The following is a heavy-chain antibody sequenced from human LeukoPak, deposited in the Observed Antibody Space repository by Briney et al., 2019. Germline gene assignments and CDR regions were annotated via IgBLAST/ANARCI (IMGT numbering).Heavy chain of an antibody. J-gene: IGHJ4*02. CDR1: GFTFSSNG. D-gene: IGHD1-1*01. V-gene: IGHV3-33*01. CDR2: IWYDGSKT. CDR3: ARVANEDYFDY. Sequence: GGSLRLSCAASGFTFSSNGMHWVRQAPGKGLEWVALIWYDGSKTYYADSVKGRFTISRDNSKNTLSLQMNSLRAEDTAVYYCARVANEDYFDYWGQGTLVTVSS.